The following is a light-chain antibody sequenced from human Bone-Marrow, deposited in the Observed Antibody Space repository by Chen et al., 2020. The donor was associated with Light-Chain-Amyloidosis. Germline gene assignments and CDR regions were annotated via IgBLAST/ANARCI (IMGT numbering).Light chain of an antibody. CDR1: DLPTKY. Sequence: SYELTQPPSVSVAPGQTATITCSGDDLPTKYAYWYQQKPGQAPVLVRHRDTERPSGISERFSGSSSGTTATLTISGVQAEDEADYHCQSADSSGTYEVIFGGGTKLTVL. CDR2: RDT. V-gene: IGLV3-25*03. J-gene: IGLJ2*01. CDR3: QSADSSGTYEVI.